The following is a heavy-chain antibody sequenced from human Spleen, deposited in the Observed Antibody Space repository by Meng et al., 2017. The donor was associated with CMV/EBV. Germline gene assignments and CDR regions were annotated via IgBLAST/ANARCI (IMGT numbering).Heavy chain of an antibody. J-gene: IGHJ4*02. Sequence: QVPVVQAGAEVKKAGASVKVSCKASGDTFTGYYRHWVRQAPGQGLEWMGWINPNSGGTNYAQKFQGRVTMTRDTSISTAYMELSRLRSDDTAVYYCALDWNYANAFDYWDQGTLVTVSS. D-gene: IGHD1-7*01. CDR1: GDTFTGYY. CDR3: ALDWNYANAFDY. V-gene: IGHV1-2*02. CDR2: INPNSGGT.